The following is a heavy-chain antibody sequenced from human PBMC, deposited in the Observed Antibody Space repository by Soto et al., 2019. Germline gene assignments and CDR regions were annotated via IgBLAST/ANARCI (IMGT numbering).Heavy chain of an antibody. CDR2: INPNSGGT. CDR3: ARDWAMVRGLIPIYDLDY. D-gene: IGHD3-10*01. V-gene: IGHV1-2*02. J-gene: IGHJ4*02. CDR1: GYPFTGYY. Sequence: ASVKVSCKASGYPFTGYYMHCVRQAPGQGLEWVGWINPNSGGTNYAQKLPVRVTMTRDTSISTAYMELSRLRSDDTAVYYCARDWAMVRGLIPIYDLDYGSQGTMVTVPS.